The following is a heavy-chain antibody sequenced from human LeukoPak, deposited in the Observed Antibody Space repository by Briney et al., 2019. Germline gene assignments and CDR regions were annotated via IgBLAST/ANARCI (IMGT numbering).Heavy chain of an antibody. D-gene: IGHD6-6*01. CDR2: ISGSGGST. J-gene: IGHJ6*02. V-gene: IGHV3-23*01. CDR1: GLTFSSYA. CDR3: AKYSSSRGSYYYYYGMDV. Sequence: GGSLRLSCAASGLTFSSYAMSWVRQAPGKGLEWVSAISGSGGSTYYADSVKGRFTISRDNSKNTLYLQMNSLRAEDTAVYYCAKYSSSRGSYYYYYGMDVWGQGTTVTVSS.